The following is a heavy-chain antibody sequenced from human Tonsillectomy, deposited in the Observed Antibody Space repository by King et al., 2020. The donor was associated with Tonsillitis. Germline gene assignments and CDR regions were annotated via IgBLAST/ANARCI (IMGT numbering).Heavy chain of an antibody. CDR2: INSYSGDT. J-gene: IGHJ4*02. Sequence: QLVQAGAEVKKPGASGKVSCKASGYTLSGNDIHWVRQAPGQGLEWMGWINSYSGDTNYAPKFQGRVTMTRDTSISTAYMELSRLRSDETAVYYCARDVVVVAAAAPFFDSWGQGTLVTVSS. V-gene: IGHV1-2*02. D-gene: IGHD2-15*01. CDR3: ARDVVVVAAAAPFFDS. CDR1: GYTLSGND.